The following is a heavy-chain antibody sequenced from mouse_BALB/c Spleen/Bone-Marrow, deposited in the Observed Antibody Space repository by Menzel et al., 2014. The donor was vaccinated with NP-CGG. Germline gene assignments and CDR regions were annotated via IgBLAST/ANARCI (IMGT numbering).Heavy chain of an antibody. V-gene: IGHV1-54*01. D-gene: IGHD4-1*01. J-gene: IGHJ1*01. CDR3: ARELGRWSFGV. Sequence: QVQLQQPGAELVRPGTSVKVSCKASGYAFTNYFIEWIKQRPGQGLEWIGVINPGSGGTNYNEKFKVKATLTADKSSNTAYMQLSSLTSDDSAIYFCARELGRWSFGVWGAGTTVTVSS. CDR1: GYAFTNYF. CDR2: INPGSGGT.